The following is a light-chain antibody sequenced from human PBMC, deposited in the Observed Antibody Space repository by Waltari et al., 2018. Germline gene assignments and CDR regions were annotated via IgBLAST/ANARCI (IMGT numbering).Light chain of an antibody. Sequence: QTVVTQEPSLSVSPGGTVTRTCALSSGSISATSYATWYQQTPGQAPRTLVYKANTRSAGVPDRFSGSILENKAALTITGAQADDECDYYCALYMGGGIWVFGGGTKLTVL. CDR1: SGSISATSY. J-gene: IGLJ3*02. CDR3: ALYMGGGIWV. CDR2: KAN. V-gene: IGLV8-61*01.